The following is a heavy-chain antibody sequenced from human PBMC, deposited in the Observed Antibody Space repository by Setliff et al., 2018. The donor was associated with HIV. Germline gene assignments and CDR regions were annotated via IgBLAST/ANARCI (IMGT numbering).Heavy chain of an antibody. CDR1: GFTLSTFS. V-gene: IGHV3-23*01. D-gene: IGHD3-22*01. CDR3: AKGFYYDTGDGRVRAFDI. Sequence: GGSLRLSCAVSGFTLSTFSMSWVRQAPGKGLEWVSAIAGNATNTYHADSVKGRFTISRNNSKNTLSLQMSSLRAEDTAVYFCAKGFYYDTGDGRVRAFDIWGQGTMVTVSS. CDR2: IAGNATNT. J-gene: IGHJ3*02.